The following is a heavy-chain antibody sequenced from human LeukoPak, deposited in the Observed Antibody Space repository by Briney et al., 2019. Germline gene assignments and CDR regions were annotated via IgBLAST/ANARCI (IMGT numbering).Heavy chain of an antibody. CDR2: ISWNSGSI. CDR3: AKDRGRYSGSYYTGAFDI. Sequence: GGSLRLSCAASGFTFSSYSMNWVRQAPGKGLEWVSGISWNSGSIGYADSVKGRFTISRDNAKNSLYLQMNSLRAEDMALYYCAKDRGRYSGSYYTGAFDIWGLGTMVTVSS. V-gene: IGHV3-9*03. CDR1: GFTFSSYS. J-gene: IGHJ3*02. D-gene: IGHD1-26*01.